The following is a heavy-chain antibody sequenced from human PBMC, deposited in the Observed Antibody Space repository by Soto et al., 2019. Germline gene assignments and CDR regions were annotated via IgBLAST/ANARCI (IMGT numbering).Heavy chain of an antibody. J-gene: IGHJ4*02. D-gene: IGHD3-10*01. CDR1: GFIFKMYW. CDR2: IYNDGTYS. Sequence: EVQLVESGGGLVPPGGSVRLSCAASGFIFKMYWMHWVRQSPGKGLVWISRIYNDGTYSDYADSVRGRFTISRDNVNDTLYLQMNNLRAEDSVLYYCTRGPRPSSTGTGAYWGQGTQVTVSS. V-gene: IGHV3-74*01. CDR3: TRGPRPSSTGTGAY.